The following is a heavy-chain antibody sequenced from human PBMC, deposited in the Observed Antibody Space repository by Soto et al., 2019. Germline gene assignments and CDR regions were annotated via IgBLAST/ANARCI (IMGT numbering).Heavy chain of an antibody. Sequence: PGGSLRLSCAASGFSFDDYAMHWVRQAPGKGLEWVSGISWNSGSIGYADSVKGRFTISRDNAKNSLYLQMNSLRAEDTALYYCAKDHGTLYSKGPFDAFDIWGQGTMVTVSS. J-gene: IGHJ3*02. CDR1: GFSFDDYA. D-gene: IGHD1-26*01. CDR2: ISWNSGSI. V-gene: IGHV3-9*01. CDR3: AKDHGTLYSKGPFDAFDI.